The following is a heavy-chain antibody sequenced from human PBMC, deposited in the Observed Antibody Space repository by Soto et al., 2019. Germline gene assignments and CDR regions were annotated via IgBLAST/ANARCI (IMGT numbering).Heavy chain of an antibody. Sequence: QVQLVQSGAEVKKPGSSVKVSCKASGGTFSSYTISWVRQAPGQGLEWMGRIIPIPGRANSAQKFQGRVTITADKSTSRAYMELSSLRSEDTAVYYCARAPDPGSSEVRAFDSRGQGTMVTVSS. J-gene: IGHJ3*02. CDR1: GGTFSSYT. D-gene: IGHD2-15*01. V-gene: IGHV1-69*08. CDR2: IIPIPGRA. CDR3: ARAPDPGSSEVRAFDS.